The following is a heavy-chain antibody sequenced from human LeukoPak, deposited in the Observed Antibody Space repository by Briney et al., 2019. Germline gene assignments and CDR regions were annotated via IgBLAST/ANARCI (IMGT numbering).Heavy chain of an antibody. CDR2: ISSSGSTI. Sequence: PGGSLRLSCAASGFTFSSYEMNWVRQAPGKGLEWVSYISSSGSTIYYADSVKGRFTISRDNAKNSLYLQMNSLRAEDTAVYYCARAAITMVRGVSDYWGQGTLVTVSS. CDR1: GFTFSSYE. J-gene: IGHJ4*02. D-gene: IGHD3-10*01. V-gene: IGHV3-48*03. CDR3: ARAAITMVRGVSDY.